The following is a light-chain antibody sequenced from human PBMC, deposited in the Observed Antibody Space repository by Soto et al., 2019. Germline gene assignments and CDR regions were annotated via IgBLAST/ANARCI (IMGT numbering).Light chain of an antibody. CDR2: AAS. V-gene: IGKV1-27*01. CDR3: QMYNSAPSLT. CDR1: QGISNV. Sequence: DIQMTQSPSSLSASVGDRVTITCRAIQGISNVLAWYQQKAGKVPKLLIYAASTLQSGVPSRFSGSGSGTDFTLTISRLPQEDVATDYCQMYNSAPSLTFGGGTQVEIK. J-gene: IGKJ4*01.